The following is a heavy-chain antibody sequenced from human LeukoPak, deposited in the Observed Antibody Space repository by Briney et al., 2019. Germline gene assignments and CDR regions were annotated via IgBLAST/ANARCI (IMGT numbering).Heavy chain of an antibody. CDR1: GGSFSGDY. J-gene: IGHJ4*02. CDR2: ISHSGST. CDR3: VTAVVTPGRFDY. V-gene: IGHV4-34*01. Sequence: SETLSLTCAVYGGSFSGDYWSWIRQPPGKGLEWSGEISHSGSTNYNPSLKSRVTISVDTSKNQFSLKLSSVTAADTAVYYCVTAVVTPGRFDYWGQETLVTVSS. D-gene: IGHD3-10*01.